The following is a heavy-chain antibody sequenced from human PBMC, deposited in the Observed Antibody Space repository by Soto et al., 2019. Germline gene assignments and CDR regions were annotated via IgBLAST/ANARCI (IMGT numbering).Heavy chain of an antibody. CDR2: ISYSGTT. CDR3: ATMGTPVTGLYYFDY. Sequence: SETLSLTCTVSGGSISCGNYYWSWIRQPPGKGLEWIGFISYSGTTHYSASLRSRVSISVDTSKNQFSLDLSSVTAADTAVYYCATMGTPVTGLYYFDYWGQGTLVT. J-gene: IGHJ4*02. D-gene: IGHD4-17*01. CDR1: GGSISCGNYY. V-gene: IGHV4-30-4*01.